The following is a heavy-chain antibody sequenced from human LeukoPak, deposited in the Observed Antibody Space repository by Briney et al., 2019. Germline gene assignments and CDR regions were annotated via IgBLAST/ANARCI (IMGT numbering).Heavy chain of an antibody. CDR3: AKTPYPEYDYVWGSYRSPFDY. J-gene: IGHJ4*02. D-gene: IGHD3-16*02. CDR2: ISCSGGST. Sequence: GGSLRLSCAASGFTFSSYAMSWVRQAPGKGLEWVSAISCSGGSTYYADSVKGRFTISRDNSKNTLYLQMNSLRAEDTAVYYCAKTPYPEYDYVWGSYRSPFDYWGQGTLVTVSS. V-gene: IGHV3-23*01. CDR1: GFTFSSYA.